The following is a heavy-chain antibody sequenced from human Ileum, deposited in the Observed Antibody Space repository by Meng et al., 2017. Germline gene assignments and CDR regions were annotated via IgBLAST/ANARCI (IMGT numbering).Heavy chain of an antibody. V-gene: IGHV3-23*01. J-gene: IGHJ4*02. D-gene: IGHD5-24*01. CDR3: VREATWAIFDY. CDR1: GFTFSTYA. Sequence: EVQLLGSGGDLAQPGGSLRLSCAASGFTFSTYAMSWVRQALGKGPEWVSAISGDAKDTYYADSVKGRFTVSRDNFKNTVSLQMNSLRVEDAAIYYCVREATWAIFDYWGQGSLVTVSS. CDR2: ISGDAKDT.